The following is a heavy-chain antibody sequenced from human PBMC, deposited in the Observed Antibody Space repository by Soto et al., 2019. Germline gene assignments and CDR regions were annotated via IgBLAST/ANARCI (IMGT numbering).Heavy chain of an antibody. CDR3: ARALKKVLRLGELSLGPGARYYFDY. V-gene: IGHV4-30-4*01. Sequence: QVQLQESGPGLVKPSQTLSLTCTVSGGSISSGDYYWSWIRQPPGKGLEWIGYIYYSGSTYYNPSLKSRVTISVDTSKHQFSLKLSSVTAADTAVYYCARALKKVLRLGELSLGPGARYYFDYWGQGTLVTVSS. D-gene: IGHD3-16*02. CDR2: IYYSGST. CDR1: GGSISSGDYY. J-gene: IGHJ4*02.